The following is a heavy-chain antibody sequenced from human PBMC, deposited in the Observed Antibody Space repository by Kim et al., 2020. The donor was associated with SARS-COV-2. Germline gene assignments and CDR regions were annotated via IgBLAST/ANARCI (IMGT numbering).Heavy chain of an antibody. CDR3: TRDVDLLTGYSYHTH. CDR2: ISRSGRTI. CDR1: GFTFRNYY. J-gene: IGHJ4*02. D-gene: IGHD3-9*01. Sequence: GGSLRLSCAASGFTFRNYYMSWIRQAPGKGLEWVSYISRSGRTISYAGSVKGRFTISRDNAKNSLYLQINSLRAEDTAVYFCTRDVDLLTGYSYHTHWRQGTLVSVSS. V-gene: IGHV3-11*04.